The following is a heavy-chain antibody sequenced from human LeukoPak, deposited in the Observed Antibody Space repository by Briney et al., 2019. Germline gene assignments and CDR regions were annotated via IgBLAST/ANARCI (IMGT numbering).Heavy chain of an antibody. V-gene: IGHV4-39*01. CDR1: GGSISSSSYY. CDR2: IYYSGST. J-gene: IGHJ5*02. D-gene: IGHD3-9*01. CDR3: ARDKKDYDILTGYYSSLVWFDP. Sequence: PSETLSLTRTVSGGSISSSSYYWGWIRQPPGKGLEWIGSIYYSGSTYYNPSLKSRVTISVDTSKNQFSLKLSSVTAADTAVYYCARDKKDYDILTGYYSSLVWFDPWGQGTLVTVSS.